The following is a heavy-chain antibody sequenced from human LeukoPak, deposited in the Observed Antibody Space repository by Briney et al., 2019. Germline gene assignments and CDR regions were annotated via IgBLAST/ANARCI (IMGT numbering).Heavy chain of an antibody. Sequence: GASVKVSCKASGGTFSSYAISGVRQAPGQGLEWMGGIIPIFGTANYAQKFQGRVTITTDESTSTAYMELSSLRSEDTAVYYCARDRGVGASNWFDPWGQGTLVTVSS. CDR1: GGTFSSYA. J-gene: IGHJ5*02. CDR3: ARDRGVGASNWFDP. CDR2: IIPIFGTA. V-gene: IGHV1-69*05. D-gene: IGHD1-26*01.